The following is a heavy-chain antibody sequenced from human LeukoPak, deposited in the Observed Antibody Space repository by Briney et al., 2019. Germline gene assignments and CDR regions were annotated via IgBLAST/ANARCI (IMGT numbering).Heavy chain of an antibody. D-gene: IGHD6-13*01. J-gene: IGHJ5*02. CDR3: ARNIPSSWSWGWFDP. CDR1: GFTFSDYY. CDR2: ISSSGSTI. Sequence: KPGGSLRLSCAASGFTFSDYYMSWIRQAPGKGLEWVSYISSSGSTIYYADSVKGRYTISRDNAKNSLYLQMNSLRAEDTAVYYCARNIPSSWSWGWFDPWGQGTLVTVSS. V-gene: IGHV3-11*01.